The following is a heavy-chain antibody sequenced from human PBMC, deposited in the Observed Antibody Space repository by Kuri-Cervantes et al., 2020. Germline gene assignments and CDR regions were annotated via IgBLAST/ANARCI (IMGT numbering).Heavy chain of an antibody. CDR2: ISACGAAT. CDR3: AKHQAGYSGYDYFDY. D-gene: IGHD5-12*01. J-gene: IGHJ4*02. V-gene: IGHV3-23*01. CDR1: GFTFSSYA. Sequence: GGSLRLSCAASGFTFSSYAMRWVRQAPGKGLEWVSGISACGAATDNADSVKGRITISRDNCKNTLYLQMNSLRAEDTAVYYCAKHQAGYSGYDYFDYWGQGTLVTVSS.